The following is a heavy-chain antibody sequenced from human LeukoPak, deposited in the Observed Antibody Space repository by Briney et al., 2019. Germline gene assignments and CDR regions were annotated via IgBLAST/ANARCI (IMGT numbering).Heavy chain of an antibody. D-gene: IGHD1-26*01. J-gene: IGHJ3*02. Sequence: GGSLRLSCAASGFTSSSYWMHWVRQAPGKGLVWVSRINTDGSSTSYADSVKGRFTISRDNAKNSLYLQMNSLRAEDTALYYCAKDVYGGLYDAFDIWGQGTMVTVPS. V-gene: IGHV3-74*01. CDR1: GFTSSSYW. CDR3: AKDVYGGLYDAFDI. CDR2: INTDGSST.